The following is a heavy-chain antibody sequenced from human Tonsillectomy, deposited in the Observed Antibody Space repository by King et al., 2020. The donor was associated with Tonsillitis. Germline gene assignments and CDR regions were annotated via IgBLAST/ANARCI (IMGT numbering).Heavy chain of an antibody. CDR2: INHSGST. Sequence: VQLQQWGAGLLKPSETLSLTCAVSGGSFSGYYWSWISQPPGKGLEWIGEINHSGSTNYNPSLKSRITVSVDTSKNHFSLELSSVTAADTAVYYCARGGTWPSRFDYWGQGTLFTVSS. V-gene: IGHV4-34*01. CDR1: GGSFSGYY. CDR3: ARGGTWPSRFDY. D-gene: IGHD1-1*01. J-gene: IGHJ4*02.